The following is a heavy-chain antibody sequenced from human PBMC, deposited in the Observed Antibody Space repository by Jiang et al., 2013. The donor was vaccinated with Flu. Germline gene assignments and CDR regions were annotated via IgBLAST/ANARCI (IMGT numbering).Heavy chain of an antibody. D-gene: IGHD3-22*01. J-gene: IGHJ5*02. CDR2: ISSSSSYI. CDR3: ARDRDYYDSSGYYVNWFDP. V-gene: IGHV3-21*01. CDR1: GFTSVSYS. Sequence: ASGFTSVSYSMNWVARXXEGAGWVSSISSSSSYIYYADSVKGRFTISRDNAKNSLYLQMNSLRAEDTAVYYCARDRDYYDSSGYYVNWFDPWGQGTLVTVSS.